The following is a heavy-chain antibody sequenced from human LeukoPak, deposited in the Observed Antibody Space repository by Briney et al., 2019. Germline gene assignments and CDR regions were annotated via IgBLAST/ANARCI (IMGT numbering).Heavy chain of an antibody. Sequence: GESLKISCKGSGYSFTSYWIGWVRQVPGKGLEWMGIIYPGDSDTRYSPSFQGQVTISADKSISTAYLQWSSLKASDTAMYYCASQYQLQGDWFDPWGQGTLVTVSS. V-gene: IGHV5-51*01. CDR1: GYSFTSYW. J-gene: IGHJ5*02. CDR2: IYPGDSDT. D-gene: IGHD2-2*01. CDR3: ASQYQLQGDWFDP.